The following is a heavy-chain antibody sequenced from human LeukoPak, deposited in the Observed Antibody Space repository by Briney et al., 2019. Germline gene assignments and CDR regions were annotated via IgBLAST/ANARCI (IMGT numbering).Heavy chain of an antibody. CDR2: INHSGST. V-gene: IGHV4-34*01. CDR3: ARYDVWGSYRAFDY. Sequence: PSETLSLTCAVYGGSFSGYYWSWIRQPPGKGLEWIGEINHSGSTNYNPSLKSRVNISVDTSKNQFSLRLSSVTVADTAVYYCARYDVWGSYRAFDYWGQGTLVTVSS. J-gene: IGHJ4*02. CDR1: GGSFSGYY. D-gene: IGHD3-16*02.